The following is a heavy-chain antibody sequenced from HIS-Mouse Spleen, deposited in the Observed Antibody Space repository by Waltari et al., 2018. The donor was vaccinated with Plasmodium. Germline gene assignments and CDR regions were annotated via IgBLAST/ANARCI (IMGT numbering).Heavy chain of an antibody. CDR1: GVPFNSYA. D-gene: IGHD2-15*01. CDR2: ISYDGSNK. Sequence: QVQLVESGGGVVQPWRSLRLSCAASGVPFNSYAMHWGRQAPGKGLEWVAVISYDGSNKYYADSVKGRFTISRDNSKNTLYLQMNSLRAEDTAVYYCARDRRLAFDYWGQGTLVTVSS. V-gene: IGHV3-30-3*01. CDR3: ARDRRLAFDY. J-gene: IGHJ4*02.